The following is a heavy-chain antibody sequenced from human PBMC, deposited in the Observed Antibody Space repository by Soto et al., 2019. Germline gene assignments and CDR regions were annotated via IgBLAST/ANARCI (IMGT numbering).Heavy chain of an antibody. Sequence: ASVNVSCKGSGYTFLNYGISWVRQAPGQGLEWMGWISTYNGNTKYAQKVQGRVTMTTDTSTYTAYMELRSLRSDDTAVYYCARDLDGSSWYWGGPWGQGTLVTVAS. CDR1: GYTFLNYG. CDR2: ISTYNGNT. J-gene: IGHJ5*02. CDR3: ARDLDGSSWYWGGP. D-gene: IGHD6-13*01. V-gene: IGHV1-18*01.